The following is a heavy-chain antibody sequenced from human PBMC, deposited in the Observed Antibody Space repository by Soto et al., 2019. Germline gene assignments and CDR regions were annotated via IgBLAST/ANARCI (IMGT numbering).Heavy chain of an antibody. CDR3: ASDPHDDWTSYWFYP. CDR2: ISAYDGKT. V-gene: IGHV1-18*01. J-gene: IGHJ5*02. D-gene: IGHD3-3*01. Sequence: QVQLVQSGAEVKKPGASVKGSCKASGYNFNIYGINWVRQAPGQGLELMGWISAYDGKTTYAEKFHGRVTMTTDSSTSTAYMELRSLRSDDTAVYDCASDPHDDWTSYWFYPWGQGTLVTVSS. CDR1: GYNFNIYG.